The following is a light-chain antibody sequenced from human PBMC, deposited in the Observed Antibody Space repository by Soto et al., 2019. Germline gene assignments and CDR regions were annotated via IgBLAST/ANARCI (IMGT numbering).Light chain of an antibody. Sequence: QSVLTQPPSASGSPGQSVTISCTGTSSDVGGYNYVSWYQQHPGKAPKLMIYEVSKRPSGVPDRFSGSRSGNTASLTVSGLQAEDEAHYYCSSYAGSNNFEVFGGGTKLTVL. J-gene: IGLJ2*01. CDR3: SSYAGSNNFEV. V-gene: IGLV2-8*01. CDR2: EVS. CDR1: SSDVGGYNY.